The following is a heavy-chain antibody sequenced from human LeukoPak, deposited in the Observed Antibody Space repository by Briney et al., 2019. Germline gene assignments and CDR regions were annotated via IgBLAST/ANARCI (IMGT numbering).Heavy chain of an antibody. Sequence: GESLKISCKGSGYSFTSYWIGWVRQMPGKGLEWMGIIYPGDSDTRYSPSFQGQVTISADKSISTAYLQWSSLKASDTAMYYCAARDALHYDFWSGYLTPVDYWGQGTLVTVSS. CDR2: IYPGDSDT. CDR1: GYSFTSYW. D-gene: IGHD3-3*01. J-gene: IGHJ4*02. CDR3: AARDALHYDFWSGYLTPVDY. V-gene: IGHV5-51*01.